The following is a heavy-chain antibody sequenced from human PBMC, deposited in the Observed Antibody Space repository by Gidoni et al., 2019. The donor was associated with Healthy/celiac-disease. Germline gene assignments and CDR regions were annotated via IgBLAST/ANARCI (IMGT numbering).Heavy chain of an antibody. CDR3: AKDWYYDFWGGPHHYGMDV. J-gene: IGHJ6*02. V-gene: IGHV3-9*01. Sequence: EVQLVESGGGLVQPGTSRRLSGAAAGFTVDDYAMHWVRQAPGKGLEWVSGISWNSGSIGYADSVKCRFTISRDHAKHSLYLQMNSLRAEDTALYYCAKDWYYDFWGGPHHYGMDVWGQGTTVTVSS. CDR2: ISWNSGSI. CDR1: GFTVDDYA. D-gene: IGHD3-3*01.